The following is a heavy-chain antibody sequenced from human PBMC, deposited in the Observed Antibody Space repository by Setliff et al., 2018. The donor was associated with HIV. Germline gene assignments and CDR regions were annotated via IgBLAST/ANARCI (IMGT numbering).Heavy chain of an antibody. J-gene: IGHJ4*02. Sequence: SVKVSCKASGGTFSSYAISWVRQAPGQGLEWMGGIIPIFGTTNYAQKFQGRVTPTTDTSTSTAYMELRSLRSDDTAIYYCAKNPGRSGYYDWGQGTLVTVSS. CDR1: GGTFSSYA. CDR3: AKNPGRSGYYD. V-gene: IGHV1-69*05. D-gene: IGHD3-22*01. CDR2: IIPIFGTT.